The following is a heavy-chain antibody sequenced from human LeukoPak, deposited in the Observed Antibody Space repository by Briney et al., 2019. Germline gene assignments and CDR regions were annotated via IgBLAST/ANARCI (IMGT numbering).Heavy chain of an antibody. V-gene: IGHV3-30-3*01. CDR1: GFTFSSYA. D-gene: IGHD1-1*01. Sequence: GGSLRLSCAASGFTFSSYAMHWVRQAPGKGLEWVAVISYDGSNKYYADSVKGRFTISRDNSKNTLYLQMNSLRAEDTAVYYCARYSTSPYYYGMDVWGQGTTVTVSS. J-gene: IGHJ6*02. CDR2: ISYDGSNK. CDR3: ARYSTSPYYYGMDV.